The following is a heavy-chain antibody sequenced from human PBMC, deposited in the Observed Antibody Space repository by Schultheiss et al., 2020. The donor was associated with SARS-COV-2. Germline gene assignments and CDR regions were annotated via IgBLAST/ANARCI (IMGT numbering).Heavy chain of an antibody. Sequence: GGSLRLSFAASGFIFSSYAMSWVRQVPGKGLEWVAVIWYDGSNKYYVDSVKGRFTISRDNSKNTLYLQMNSLRAEDTGVYYCARDAPRVNFDYWGQGTLVTVSS. CDR2: IWYDGSNK. J-gene: IGHJ4*02. D-gene: IGHD3-3*01. CDR1: GFIFSSYA. CDR3: ARDAPRVNFDY. V-gene: IGHV3-33*08.